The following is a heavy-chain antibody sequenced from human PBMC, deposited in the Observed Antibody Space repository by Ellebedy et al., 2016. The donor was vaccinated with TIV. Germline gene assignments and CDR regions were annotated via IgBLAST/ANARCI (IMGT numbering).Heavy chain of an antibody. V-gene: IGHV4-39*01. CDR3: ASHIRGWFDP. J-gene: IGHJ5*02. CDR1: GDSIRSHRYY. Sequence: GSLRLXXAVSGDSIRSHRYYWGWIRQPPGKGLEWIGSIFYSGTTFYNPSLKSRITISVDTAKNQFSLKLSSVTAADTAVYYCASHIRGWFDPWGQGTLVTVSS. CDR2: IFYSGTT. D-gene: IGHD2-2*02.